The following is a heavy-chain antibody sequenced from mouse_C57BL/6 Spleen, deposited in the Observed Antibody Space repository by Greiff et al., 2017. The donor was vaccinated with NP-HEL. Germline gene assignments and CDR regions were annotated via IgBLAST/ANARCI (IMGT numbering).Heavy chain of an antibody. J-gene: IGHJ3*01. CDR3: ARSLGYDGGFAY. D-gene: IGHD2-2*01. CDR1: GYTFTSYW. Sequence: VQLQQPGAELVMPGASVKLSCKASGYTFTSYWMHWVKQRPGQGLEWIGEIDPSDSYTNSNQKFKGKSTLTVDKSSSTAYMQLSSLTSEDSAVYYCARSLGYDGGFAYWGQGTLVTVSA. V-gene: IGHV1-69*01. CDR2: IDPSDSYT.